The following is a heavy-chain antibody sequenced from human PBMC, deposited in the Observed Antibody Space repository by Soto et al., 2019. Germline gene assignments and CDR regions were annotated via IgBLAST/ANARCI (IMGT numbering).Heavy chain of an antibody. D-gene: IGHD6-19*01. CDR3: AKDRAYSSGWYGRASDI. V-gene: IGHV3-23*01. Sequence: GGSLRLSCAASGFTFSSYAMNWVRQAPGKGLEWVSAISGSGSSTYYADSVKGRFTISRDNSKNTLYLQMNSLRAEDTAVYYCAKDRAYSSGWYGRASDIWGQGTMVTVS. CDR2: ISGSGSST. J-gene: IGHJ3*02. CDR1: GFTFSSYA.